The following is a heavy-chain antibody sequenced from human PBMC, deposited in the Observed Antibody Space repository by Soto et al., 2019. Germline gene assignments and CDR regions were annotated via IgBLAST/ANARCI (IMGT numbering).Heavy chain of an antibody. CDR1: GFTSNNYA. CDR3: AKDFGDSSPFGY. V-gene: IGHV3-23*01. J-gene: IGHJ4*02. Sequence: PGGSLRLSCAASGFTSNNYALTGGRQAPGKGLEWVSAISGSGGATYYADSVKGRFTISRDNSKNTLYLQMNSLKAEDTAVYYCAKDFGDSSPFGYWGQGALVTVSS. D-gene: IGHD2-21*02. CDR2: ISGSGGAT.